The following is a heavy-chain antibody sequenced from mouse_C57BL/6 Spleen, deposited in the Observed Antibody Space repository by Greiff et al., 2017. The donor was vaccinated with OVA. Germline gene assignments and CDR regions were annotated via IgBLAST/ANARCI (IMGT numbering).Heavy chain of an antibody. CDR3: ARSKDPGNVDY. CDR1: GYTFTSYW. V-gene: IGHV1-52*01. Sequence: QVQLQQPGAELVRPGSSVKLSCKASGYTFTSYWMHWVKQRPIQGLEWIGNIDPSDSETHYNQKFKDKATLTVDKSSSTAYMQLSSLTSEDSAVYYCARSKDPGNVDYWGQGTTLTVSS. J-gene: IGHJ2*01. CDR2: IDPSDSET.